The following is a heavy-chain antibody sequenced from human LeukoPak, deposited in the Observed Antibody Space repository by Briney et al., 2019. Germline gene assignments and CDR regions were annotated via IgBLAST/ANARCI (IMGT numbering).Heavy chain of an antibody. D-gene: IGHD2-2*01. J-gene: IGHJ4*02. CDR3: TRGRYQFLGPNDS. Sequence: GGSLRLSCAASGFSLNDYGISWARQAPGKGLEWISYITTNSAKFYADSVRGRIAISRDNDKNSVYLQMNSLRDEDTAVYYCTRGRYQFLGPNDSWGQGSLVTVSS. CDR1: GFSLNDYG. V-gene: IGHV3-48*02. CDR2: ITTNSAK.